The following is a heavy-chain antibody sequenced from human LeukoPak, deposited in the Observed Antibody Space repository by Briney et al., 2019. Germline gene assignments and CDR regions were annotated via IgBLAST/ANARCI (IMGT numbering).Heavy chain of an antibody. D-gene: IGHD6-6*01. CDR1: GFTFGAYT. CDR3: AREYSSYYFDY. V-gene: IGHV3-21*01. J-gene: IGHJ4*02. CDR2: IFSRSESI. Sequence: GGSLRLSCAASGFTFGAYTINWVRQAPGKGLEWVSCIFSRSESILYADSVKGRFTISRDNAKNSLYLQMNSLRAEDTAVYYCAREYSSYYFDYWGQGTLVTVSS.